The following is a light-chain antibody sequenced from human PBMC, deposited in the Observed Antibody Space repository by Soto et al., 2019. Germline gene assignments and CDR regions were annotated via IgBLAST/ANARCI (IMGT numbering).Light chain of an antibody. V-gene: IGLV2-14*01. CDR2: EVS. Sequence: QSALTQPASVSGSPGQSITISCTGTSSDVGGYNHVSWYQQHPGKGPKLMIYEVSHRPSGVSNRFSGSKSGNTASLTISGLQAEDEADYYCSSYTSSSTLVFGGGTKVTVL. J-gene: IGLJ2*01. CDR3: SSYTSSSTLV. CDR1: SSDVGGYNH.